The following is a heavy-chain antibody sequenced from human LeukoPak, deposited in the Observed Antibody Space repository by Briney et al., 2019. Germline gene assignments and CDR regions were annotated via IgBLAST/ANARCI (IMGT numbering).Heavy chain of an antibody. CDR3: ARGKAGTRYYFDY. D-gene: IGHD6-19*01. J-gene: IGHJ4*02. Sequence: SETLSLTCTVSGGSISSYFWTWIRQPAGKGLEWIGRIYTSGTTNYNPSLESRVTMSVDTSKNQFSLKLSSVTAADTAVYYCARGKAGTRYYFDYWGQGTLVTVSS. CDR1: GGSISSYF. V-gene: IGHV4-4*07. CDR2: IYTSGTT.